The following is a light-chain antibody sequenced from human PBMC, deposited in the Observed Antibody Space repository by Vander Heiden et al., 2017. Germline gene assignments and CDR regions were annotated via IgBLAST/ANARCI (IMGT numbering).Light chain of an antibody. CDR1: SSNIGNNY. V-gene: IGLV1-51*01. CDR2: DNN. J-gene: IGLJ2*01. CDR3: GTWDSSLIAGP. Sequence: QSVLTQPPSVSAAPAQKVTISCSGSSSNIGNNYVSWYQQLPGTAPKLLIYDNNKRPSGITDRFSGSKSGTSATLGITGLQTGDEADYYCGTWDSSLIAGPFGGGTKLTVL.